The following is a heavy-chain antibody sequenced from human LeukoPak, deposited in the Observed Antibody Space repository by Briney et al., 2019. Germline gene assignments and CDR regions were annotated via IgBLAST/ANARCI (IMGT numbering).Heavy chain of an antibody. CDR3: AKDLGFGGPHDAFDI. CDR1: GFTFSGFA. D-gene: IGHD3-10*01. J-gene: IGHJ3*02. V-gene: IGHV3-23*01. Sequence: GGSLRLSCAASGFTFSGFAMSWVRRTPGKGLEWVSGISGSGDNTLYADSVKGRFTISRDNSKNTLYLEMNSLRADDTALYYCAKDLGFGGPHDAFDIWGQGTMVTVSS. CDR2: ISGSGDNT.